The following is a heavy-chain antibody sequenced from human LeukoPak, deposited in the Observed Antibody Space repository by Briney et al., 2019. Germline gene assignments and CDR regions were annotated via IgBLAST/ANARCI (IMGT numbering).Heavy chain of an antibody. V-gene: IGHV4-59*06. CDR1: SCSISSYY. Sequence: SETLSLTCTVSSCSISSYYWSWIRQHPGKGLEWIGYIYYSGSTYYNPSLKSRVTISVDTSKNQFSLKLSSVTAADTAVYYCARGRITIFGVAKGFDPWGQGTLVTVSS. CDR3: ARGRITIFGVAKGFDP. J-gene: IGHJ5*02. D-gene: IGHD3-3*01. CDR2: IYYSGST.